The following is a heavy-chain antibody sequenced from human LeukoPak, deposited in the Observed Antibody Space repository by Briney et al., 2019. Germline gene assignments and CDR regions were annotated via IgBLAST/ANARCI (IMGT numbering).Heavy chain of an antibody. V-gene: IGHV1-2*02. CDR3: ARGVPGVYYYYMDV. Sequence: ASVKVSCKASGYTFTGYYIHWVRQAPGQGLEWMGWINPNSGGTNYAQKFQGRVTMTRDTSISTAYMELSRLRSDDTAVYYCARGVPGVYYYYMDVWGKGTTVTISS. D-gene: IGHD3-10*01. CDR1: GYTFTGYY. CDR2: INPNSGGT. J-gene: IGHJ6*03.